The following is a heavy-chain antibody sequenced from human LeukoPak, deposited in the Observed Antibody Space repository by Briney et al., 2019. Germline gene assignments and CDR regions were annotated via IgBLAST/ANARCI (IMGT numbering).Heavy chain of an antibody. V-gene: IGHV3-21*01. CDR2: ISSSSSYI. Sequence: GGSLRLSCAASGFTFSSCAMSWVRQAPGKGLEWVSSISSSSSYIYYADSVKGRFTISRDNAKNSLYLQMNSLRAEDTAVYYCARGPGDYYDSSGYQGDYWGQETLVTVSS. D-gene: IGHD3-22*01. J-gene: IGHJ4*02. CDR3: ARGPGDYYDSSGYQGDY. CDR1: GFTFSSCA.